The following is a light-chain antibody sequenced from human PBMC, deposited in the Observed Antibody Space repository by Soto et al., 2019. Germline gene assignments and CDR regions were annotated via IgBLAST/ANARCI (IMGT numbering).Light chain of an antibody. CDR3: NSYTSASTYV. Sequence: QSVLTQPASVSGSPGQLITIFCTGTSSDIGIYNFVSWYQQHPGKAPKLMIYNVYSRPSGVSSRFSGSKSGNTASLTISWLQAEDEADYYCNSYTSASTYVFGTGTKLTVL. CDR1: SSDIGIYNF. V-gene: IGLV2-14*03. CDR2: NVY. J-gene: IGLJ1*01.